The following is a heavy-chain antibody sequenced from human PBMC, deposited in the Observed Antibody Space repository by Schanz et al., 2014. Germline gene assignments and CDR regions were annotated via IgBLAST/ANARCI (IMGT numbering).Heavy chain of an antibody. V-gene: IGHV4-31*03. CDR2: IYFNGIT. CDR3: AGGYCTSTSCRYSAFDI. Sequence: QVQLQESGPRLVKPSQTLSLTCTVSGDSISSGSYYWSWIRQHPGKGLEWIGYIYFNGITYYKPSLKARLIISVDTSKNQFSLKLTSVTAADTAVYYCAGGYCTSTSCRYSAFDIWGQGTMVTVSS. J-gene: IGHJ3*02. CDR1: GDSISSGSYY. D-gene: IGHD2-2*01.